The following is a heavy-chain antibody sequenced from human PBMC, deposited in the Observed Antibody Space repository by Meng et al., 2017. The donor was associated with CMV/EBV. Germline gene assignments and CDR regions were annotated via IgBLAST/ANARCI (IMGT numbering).Heavy chain of an antibody. V-gene: IGHV4-31*03. CDR1: GGSISSGVYY. D-gene: IGHD3-10*01. J-gene: IGHJ4*02. Sequence: CTVSGGSISSGVYYWSWIRQHPGKGLEWIGYIYYSGDTYYNPSLKSRVTISADTSKNQFSLKLSPVTAADTAVYYCARDLSFGSFDYWGQGTLVTVSS. CDR2: IYYSGDT. CDR3: ARDLSFGSFDY.